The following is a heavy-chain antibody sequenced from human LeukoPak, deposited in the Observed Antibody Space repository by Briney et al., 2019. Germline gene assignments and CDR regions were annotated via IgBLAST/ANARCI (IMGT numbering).Heavy chain of an antibody. CDR2: ISSSSSYI. Sequence: GGSLRLSCAASGFTFSSYSMNWVRQAPGKGLEWVSSISSSSSYIYYADSVKGRFTISRDNAKNSLYLQMNSLRAEDTAVYYCARDKSSVGATLDYWGQGTLVTVSS. D-gene: IGHD1-26*01. J-gene: IGHJ4*02. CDR3: ARDKSSVGATLDY. V-gene: IGHV3-21*01. CDR1: GFTFSSYS.